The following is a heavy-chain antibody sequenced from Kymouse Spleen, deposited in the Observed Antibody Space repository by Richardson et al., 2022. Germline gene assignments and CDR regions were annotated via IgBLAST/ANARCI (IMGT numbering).Heavy chain of an antibody. CDR2: ISYDGSNK. CDR3: AKEGIITPRTIVISDGMDV. V-gene: IGHV3-30*18. CDR1: GFTFSSYG. J-gene: IGHJ6*02. D-gene: IGHD4-23*01. Sequence: QVQLVESGGGVVQPGRSLRLSCAASGFTFSSYGMHWVRQAPGKGLEWVAVISYDGSNKYYADSVKGRFTISRDNSKNTLYLQMNSLRAEDTAVYYCAKEGIITPRTIVISDGMDVWGQGTTVTVSS.